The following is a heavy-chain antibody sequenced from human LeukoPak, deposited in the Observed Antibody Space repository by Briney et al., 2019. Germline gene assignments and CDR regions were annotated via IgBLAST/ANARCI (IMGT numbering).Heavy chain of an antibody. CDR1: GGSFSGYY. V-gene: IGHV4-34*01. Sequence: PSETLSLTCAVYGGSFSGYYWSWIRQPPGKGLEWIGEINHSGSTNYNQSLKSRVTISVDTSKNQFSLKLSSVTAADTAVYYCARGQSESYYYDSSGYYGYWGQGTLVTVSS. J-gene: IGHJ4*02. CDR3: ARGQSESYYYDSSGYYGY. CDR2: INHSGST. D-gene: IGHD3-22*01.